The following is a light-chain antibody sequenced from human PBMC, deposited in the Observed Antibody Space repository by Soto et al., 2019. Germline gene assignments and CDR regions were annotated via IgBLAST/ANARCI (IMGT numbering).Light chain of an antibody. CDR2: VTS. Sequence: EIVMTQSPATLSESPGERATLSCRASQSVSSNLAWYQQKRGQAPRLLIYVTSTRATGLPARFSGSGSGTEFTLIIISLQSEDFAVYYCQQYNKWPLTFGGGKKVEIK. CDR3: QQYNKWPLT. V-gene: IGKV3-15*01. CDR1: QSVSSN. J-gene: IGKJ4*01.